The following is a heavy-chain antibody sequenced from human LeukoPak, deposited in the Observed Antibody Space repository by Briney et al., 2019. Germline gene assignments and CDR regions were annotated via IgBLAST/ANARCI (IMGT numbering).Heavy chain of an antibody. CDR3: ANSLPTVSTRNYFDY. V-gene: IGHV4-31*03. J-gene: IGHJ4*02. Sequence: SETLSLTCSVSDDSISRRGYYWSWIRQRPGMCLEWMGYIYYNGRSGNTYYNLALKSRVTMSIDTGEKHFSLRLTSVTAADTAVYYCANSLPTVSTRNYFDYWGQGTLVIVSS. CDR2: IYYNGRSGNT. D-gene: IGHD5/OR15-5a*01. CDR1: DDSISRRGYY.